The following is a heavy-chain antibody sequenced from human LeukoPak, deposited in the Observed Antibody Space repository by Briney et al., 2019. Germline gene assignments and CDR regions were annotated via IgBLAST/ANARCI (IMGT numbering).Heavy chain of an antibody. V-gene: IGHV4-39*07. J-gene: IGHJ6*02. D-gene: IGHD5-18*01. CDR2: INHSRST. CDR1: GGSISSSSFH. CDR3: ARDGYSYGSRRSRNYYYGMDV. Sequence: SETLSLTCTISGGSISSSSFHWGWIRQPPGKGLEWIGEINHSRSTNYNPSLKSRVTISVDTSKNQFSLKLSSVTAADTAVYYCARDGYSYGSRRSRNYYYGMDVWGQGTTVTVSS.